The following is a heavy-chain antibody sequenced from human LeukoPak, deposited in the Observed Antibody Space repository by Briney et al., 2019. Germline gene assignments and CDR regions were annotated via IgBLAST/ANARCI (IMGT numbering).Heavy chain of an antibody. CDR2: INPNSGGT. D-gene: IGHD3-22*01. Sequence: ASVKVSCKASGYTFTGYYMHRVRQAPGQGLEWMGWINPNSGGTNYAQKFQGRVTMTRDTSISTAYMELSRLRSDDTAVYYCAREARGAYYYDSSGYYYGGAFDIWGQGTMVTVSS. V-gene: IGHV1-2*02. CDR1: GYTFTGYY. J-gene: IGHJ3*02. CDR3: AREARGAYYYDSSGYYYGGAFDI.